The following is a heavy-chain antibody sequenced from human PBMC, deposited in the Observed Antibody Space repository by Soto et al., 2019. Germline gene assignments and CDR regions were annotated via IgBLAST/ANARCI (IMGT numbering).Heavy chain of an antibody. V-gene: IGHV1-8*01. CDR2: MNPNSGDT. D-gene: IGHD3-10*01. J-gene: IGHJ4*02. CDR1: GYTFTSYE. Sequence: QVQLVQSGAEVKKPGASVKVSCKASGYTFTSYEINWVRQATGQGLEWMGWMNPNSGDTGYAQKLQGRVTMTRNTSISTAYRELSSLRSEDTAVYYCARGEVLWFGELLRRGQGTLVTVSS. CDR3: ARGEVLWFGELLR.